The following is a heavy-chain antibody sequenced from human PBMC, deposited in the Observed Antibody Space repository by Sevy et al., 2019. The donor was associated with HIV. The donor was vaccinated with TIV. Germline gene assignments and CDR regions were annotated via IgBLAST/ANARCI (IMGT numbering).Heavy chain of an antibody. CDR2: IWYDGSNK. Sequence: GGSLRLSCAASGFNFSIYGMHWVRQAPGKGLEWVALIWYDGSNKYYADSVKGRFTISRDNSKNTLFLQMNSLRAEDTAVYYCARAMGVWGQGTTVTVSS. V-gene: IGHV3-33*01. CDR3: ARAMGV. CDR1: GFNFSIYG. J-gene: IGHJ6*02.